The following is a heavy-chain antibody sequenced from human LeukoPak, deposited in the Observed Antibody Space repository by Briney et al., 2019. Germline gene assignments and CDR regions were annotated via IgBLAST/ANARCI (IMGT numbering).Heavy chain of an antibody. CDR2: INAGNGNT. D-gene: IGHD6-13*01. V-gene: IGHV1-3*01. J-gene: IGHJ3*02. Sequence: ASVRVSCKASGYTFTSYAMHWVRQAPGQRLEWMGWINAGNGNTKYSQKFQGRVTITRDTSASTAYMELSSLRSEDTAVYYCARGHIAAAGTSPSVKRAFDIWGQGTMVTVSS. CDR3: ARGHIAAAGTSPSVKRAFDI. CDR1: GYTFTSYA.